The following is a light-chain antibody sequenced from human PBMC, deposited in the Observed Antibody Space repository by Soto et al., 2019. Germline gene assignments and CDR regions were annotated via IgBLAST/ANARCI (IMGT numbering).Light chain of an antibody. Sequence: QSVLAQPPSASGTPGQMVTISCSGSNSNIGNNFAYWYQQLPGTAPKLLIYRNDQRPSGVPDRISGSKSGTSASLAISGLRSEDEADYYCAAWDDSLSGVVFGGGTKVTVL. CDR1: NSNIGNNF. CDR2: RND. CDR3: AAWDDSLSGVV. V-gene: IGLV1-47*01. J-gene: IGLJ2*01.